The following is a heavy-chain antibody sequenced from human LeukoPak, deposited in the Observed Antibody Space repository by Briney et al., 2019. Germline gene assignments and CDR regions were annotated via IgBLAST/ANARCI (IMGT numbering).Heavy chain of an antibody. CDR3: AKTTSGYASSFAC. CDR2: ISWNGNSI. J-gene: IGHJ4*02. CDR1: GFTFDDYA. V-gene: IGHV3-9*01. D-gene: IGHD2-2*01. Sequence: GRSLILSSAASGFTFDDYAMHWVRQAPGQGLEWVSGISWNGNSIDYADSVKGRFTISRDNAKNSLYLQMNSLRAEDSALYFCAKTTSGYASSFACWGQGTLVTVSS.